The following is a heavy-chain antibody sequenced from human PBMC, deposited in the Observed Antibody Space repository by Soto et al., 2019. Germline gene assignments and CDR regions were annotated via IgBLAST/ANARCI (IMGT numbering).Heavy chain of an antibody. V-gene: IGHV5-51*03. D-gene: IGHD5-12*01. CDR2: VQPLDSDT. Sequence: VQLVQSGAEVKKPGESLKISCKGTGYFFSNYWIGWVRQMPGKGLVWMGAVQPLDSDTRNSPSLQGQVTISADNSISTAYLQWSSLKASDTAMYYCVRIVSGYDWGLYYMDVWGKGTTVTISS. CDR3: VRIVSGYDWGLYYMDV. J-gene: IGHJ6*03. CDR1: GYFFSNYW.